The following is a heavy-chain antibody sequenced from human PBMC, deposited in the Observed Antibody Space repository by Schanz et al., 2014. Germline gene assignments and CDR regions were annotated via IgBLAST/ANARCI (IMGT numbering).Heavy chain of an antibody. J-gene: IGHJ4*02. CDR3: ARTIAYGGSSGYFDY. CDR2: INLSGGST. D-gene: IGHD4-17*01. CDR1: GYTFTSYS. Sequence: QVQLVQSGTQVKKPGASVKVSCKASGYTFTSYSMHWVRQAPGQGLEWMGIINLSGGSTNNAQKFQGRVTMTRNTSISTAYMELSSLRSEDTAVYYCARTIAYGGSSGYFDYWGQGTLVTVSS. V-gene: IGHV1-46*03.